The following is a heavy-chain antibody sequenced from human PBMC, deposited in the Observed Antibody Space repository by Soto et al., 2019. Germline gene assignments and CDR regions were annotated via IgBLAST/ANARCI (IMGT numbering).Heavy chain of an antibody. D-gene: IGHD5-18*01. CDR2: IDPEDGET. CDR3: ARDLDEIDTAMGGLGY. J-gene: IGHJ4*02. Sequence: ASVKVSCKVSGYTLTELSMHWVRQAPGKGLEWMGGIDPEDGETIYAQKFQGRVTMTEDTSTDTAYMELSRLRSDDTAVYYCARDLDEIDTAMGGLGYWGQGTLVTVSS. V-gene: IGHV1-24*01. CDR1: GYTLTELS.